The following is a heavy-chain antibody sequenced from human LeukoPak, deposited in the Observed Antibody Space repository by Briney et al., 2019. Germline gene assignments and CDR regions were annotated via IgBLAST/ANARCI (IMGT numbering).Heavy chain of an antibody. CDR3: ARGSYDYVWGSYRNAYFDY. J-gene: IGHJ4*02. CDR2: IYYSGST. Sequence: SETLSLTCTVSSGSISSYYWSWIRQPPGKGLEWIGYIYYSGSTNYNPSLKSRVTISVDTSKNQFSLKLSSVTAADTAVYYCARGSYDYVWGSYRNAYFDYWGQGTLVTVSS. D-gene: IGHD3-16*02. CDR1: SGSISSYY. V-gene: IGHV4-59*01.